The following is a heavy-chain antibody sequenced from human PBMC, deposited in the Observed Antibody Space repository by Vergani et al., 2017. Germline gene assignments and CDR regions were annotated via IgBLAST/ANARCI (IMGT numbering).Heavy chain of an antibody. V-gene: IGHV1-69*01. CDR2: IIPIFGTA. Sequence: QVQLVQSGAEVKKPGSSVKVSCKASGGTFSSYAISWVRQAPGQGLEWMGGIIPIFGTANYAQKFQGRVTITADESTSTAYMERSSLRSEDTAVYYCARDSCSSTSCYRGKYYYYYMDVWGKGTTVTVSS. J-gene: IGHJ6*03. CDR3: ARDSCSSTSCYRGKYYYYYMDV. D-gene: IGHD2-2*02. CDR1: GGTFSSYA.